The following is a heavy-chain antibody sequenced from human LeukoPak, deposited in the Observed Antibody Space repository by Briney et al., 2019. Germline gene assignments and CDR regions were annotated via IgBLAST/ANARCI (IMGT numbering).Heavy chain of an antibody. Sequence: SETLSLTCTVSGGSISSSSYYWGWIRQPPGKGLEWIGSIYYSGSTYYNPSLKSRVTISVDTSKNHFSLKLSSVTAADTAMYYCATSPLRPLNWFDPWGQGTLVTVSS. CDR2: IYYSGST. CDR3: ATSPLRPLNWFDP. CDR1: GGSISSSSYY. V-gene: IGHV4-39*07. J-gene: IGHJ5*02.